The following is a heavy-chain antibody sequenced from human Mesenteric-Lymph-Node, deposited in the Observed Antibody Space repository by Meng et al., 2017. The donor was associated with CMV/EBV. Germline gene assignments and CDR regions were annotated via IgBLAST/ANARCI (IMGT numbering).Heavy chain of an antibody. D-gene: IGHD3-10*01. J-gene: IGHJ4*02. CDR2: IGHSGTST. V-gene: IGHV3-23*01. CDR3: AKRYGSGSFDY. Sequence: GESLKISCAASGFTFTTYAMSWVRQAPGKGLEWVSIIGHSGTSTYYADSVRGRFTVSRDNSKNTLYLQMNSLRVEDTAIYYCAKRYGSGSFDYWGQGTLVTVSS. CDR1: GFTFTTYA.